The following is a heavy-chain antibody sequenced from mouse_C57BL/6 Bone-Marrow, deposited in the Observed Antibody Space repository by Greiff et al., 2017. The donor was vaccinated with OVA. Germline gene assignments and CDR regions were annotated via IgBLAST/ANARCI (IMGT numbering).Heavy chain of an antibody. CDR3: ARESLLWHAMDY. Sequence: QVQLQQPGAELVRPGTSVKLSCKASGYTFTSYWMHWVKQRPGQGLEWIGVIDPSDSYTNYNQKFKGKATLTVDTASSTAYMQLSSLTSEDSAVYYCARESLLWHAMDYWGQGTSVTVSS. V-gene: IGHV1-59*01. D-gene: IGHD2-1*01. CDR1: GYTFTSYW. CDR2: IDPSDSYT. J-gene: IGHJ4*01.